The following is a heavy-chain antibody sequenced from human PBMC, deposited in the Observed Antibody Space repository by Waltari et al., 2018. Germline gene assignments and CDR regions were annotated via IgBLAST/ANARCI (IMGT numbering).Heavy chain of an antibody. CDR2: IYTSGST. D-gene: IGHD3-22*01. CDR3: ARSSGYYHRYYMDV. CDR1: GGSISSYY. V-gene: IGHV4-4*07. Sequence: QVQLQESGPGLVKPSETLSLTCTVSGGSISSYYWSWIRQPAGKGLEWIGRIYTSGSTNYNPSLKSLVTMSVDTSKNQFSLKLSSVTAADTAVYYCARSSGYYHRYYMDVWGKGTTVTVSS. J-gene: IGHJ6*03.